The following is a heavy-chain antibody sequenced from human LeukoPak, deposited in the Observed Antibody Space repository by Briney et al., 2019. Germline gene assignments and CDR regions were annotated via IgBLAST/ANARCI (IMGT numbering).Heavy chain of an antibody. CDR3: ARDYDSRGYYWS. Sequence: SETLSLTCTCSVCSIITYYWTWIRQPPGKGLEWIGYVYYSGTTNYNLSLESRVTISIDTSKNQFSLKLNSVTAADTAVYYCARDYDSRGYYWSWGQGTLVTVSS. CDR1: VCSIITYY. CDR2: VYYSGTT. V-gene: IGHV4-59*01. J-gene: IGHJ4*02. D-gene: IGHD3-22*01.